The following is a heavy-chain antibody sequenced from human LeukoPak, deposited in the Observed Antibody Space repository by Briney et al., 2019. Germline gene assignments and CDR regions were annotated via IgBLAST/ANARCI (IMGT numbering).Heavy chain of an antibody. CDR1: RFSFSNYA. V-gene: IGHV3-30*03. J-gene: IGHJ5*02. CDR2: ISHDGINT. D-gene: IGHD3-22*01. Sequence: PGRSLRLSCAASRFSFSNYAMHWVRQDSGRGLEWLAVISHDGINTYYADSVKGRFTISRDNSKNILYLQMNSLRAEDTAIYYCARCTTASSGWCNWLDPWGQGTLVTVSS. CDR3: ARCTTASSGWCNWLDP.